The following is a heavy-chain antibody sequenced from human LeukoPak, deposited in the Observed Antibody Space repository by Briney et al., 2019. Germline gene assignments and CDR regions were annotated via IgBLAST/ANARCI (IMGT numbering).Heavy chain of an antibody. V-gene: IGHV3-48*01. J-gene: IGHJ4*02. CDR3: ARMSGSRLPGY. CDR2: ISSGSSAR. CDR1: GFTFSSHS. D-gene: IGHD3-3*01. Sequence: PGGSLRLSCAASGFTFSSHSMNWVRQTPGKGLEWVSYISSGSSARYYADSVKGRFTISRDDARNSPYLQMNSLRAEDTAVYYCARMSGSRLPGYWGQGTLVTVSS.